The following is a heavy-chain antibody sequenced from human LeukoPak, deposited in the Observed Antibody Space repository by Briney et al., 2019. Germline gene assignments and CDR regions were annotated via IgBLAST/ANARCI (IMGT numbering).Heavy chain of an antibody. D-gene: IGHD3-3*01. Sequence: GGSLRLSCAASGLTFSSYWMHWVRQAPGKGLVWVSRINSDGSSTSYADSVKGRFTISRDNAKNTLYLQMNSLRAEDTAVYYCASGGDFWSGYSHWGQGTLVTVSS. CDR3: ASGGDFWSGYSH. CDR1: GLTFSSYW. V-gene: IGHV3-74*01. J-gene: IGHJ4*02. CDR2: INSDGSST.